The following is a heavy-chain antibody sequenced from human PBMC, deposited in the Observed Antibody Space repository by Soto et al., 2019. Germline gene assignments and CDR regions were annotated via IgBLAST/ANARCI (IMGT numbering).Heavy chain of an antibody. CDR3: AKDILYYYDSSPPDG. J-gene: IGHJ4*02. CDR2: ISYDGSNK. CDR1: GFTFSSYG. D-gene: IGHD3-22*01. V-gene: IGHV3-30*18. Sequence: GGSLRLSCAASGFTFSSYGMHWVRQAPGKGLEWVAVISYDGSNKYYADSVKGRFTISRDNSKNTLYLQMNSLRAEDTAVYYCAKDILYYYDSSPPDGWGQGTLVTVSS.